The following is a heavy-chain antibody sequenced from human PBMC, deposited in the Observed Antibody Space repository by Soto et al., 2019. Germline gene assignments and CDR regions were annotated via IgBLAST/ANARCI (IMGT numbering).Heavy chain of an antibody. CDR3: ARRWGGTIDY. Sequence: QVQLQESGPGLVKPSETLSLTCTVSGGSISSYYWSWIRQPPGKGLEWIGYIYYSGSTNYNPSLKSRVTVSVDTSKNQFSLKLSSVTAADTAVYYCARRWGGTIDYWGQGTLVTVSS. CDR2: IYYSGST. J-gene: IGHJ4*02. CDR1: GGSISSYY. D-gene: IGHD2-21*01. V-gene: IGHV4-59*01.